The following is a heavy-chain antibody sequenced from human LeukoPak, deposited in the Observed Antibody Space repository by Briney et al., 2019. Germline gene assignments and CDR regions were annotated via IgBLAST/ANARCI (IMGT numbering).Heavy chain of an antibody. CDR3: AEDGDDILTGCFDY. CDR2: ISGSGGST. Sequence: GGSLRLSCAASGFTFSSYAMSWVRQAPGKGLEWVSAISGSGGSTYYADSVKGRFTISRDNPKNTLYLQMNSLRAEDTAVYYCAEDGDDILTGCFDYWGQGTLVTVSS. V-gene: IGHV3-23*01. CDR1: GFTFSSYA. J-gene: IGHJ4*02. D-gene: IGHD3-9*01.